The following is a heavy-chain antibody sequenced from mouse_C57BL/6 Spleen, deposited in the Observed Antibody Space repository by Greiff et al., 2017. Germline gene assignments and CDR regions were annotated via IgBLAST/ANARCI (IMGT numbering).Heavy chain of an antibody. CDR1: GYTFTDYE. CDR3: TSYGSFYYAMDY. D-gene: IGHD1-1*01. CDR2: IDPETGGT. J-gene: IGHJ4*01. V-gene: IGHV1-15*01. Sequence: VQLQQSGAELVRPGASVTLSCKASGYTFTDYEMHWVKQTPVHGLEWIGAIDPETGGTAYNQKFKGKAILTADKSSSTAYMELRSLTSEDSAVYYCTSYGSFYYAMDYWGQGTSVTVSS.